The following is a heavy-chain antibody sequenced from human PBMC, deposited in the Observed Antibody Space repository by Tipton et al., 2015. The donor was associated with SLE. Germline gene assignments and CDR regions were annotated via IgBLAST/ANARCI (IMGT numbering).Heavy chain of an antibody. CDR1: GYSISSGYY. Sequence: TLSLTCTVSGYSISSGYYWGWIRQPPGKGLEWIGSIYHSGSTYYNPSLKSRVTISVDTSKNQFSLKLSSVTAADTAVYYCARELGMVAFDIWGQGTMVTVSS. CDR2: IYHSGST. V-gene: IGHV4-38-2*02. CDR3: ARELGMVAFDI. J-gene: IGHJ3*02. D-gene: IGHD7-27*01.